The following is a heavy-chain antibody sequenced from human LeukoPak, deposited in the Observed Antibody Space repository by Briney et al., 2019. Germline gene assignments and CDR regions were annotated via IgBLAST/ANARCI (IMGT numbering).Heavy chain of an antibody. D-gene: IGHD3-22*01. CDR3: ARDYYYDSSGYYGY. V-gene: IGHV3-11*04. CDR2: ISSSGSTI. J-gene: IGHJ4*02. Sequence: PGGSLRLSCAASGFTFSDYYMGWIRQAPGKGLEWVSYISSSGSTIYYADSVKGRFTISRDNAKNSLYLQMNSLRAEDTAVYYCARDYYYDSSGYYGYWGQGTLVTVSS. CDR1: GFTFSDYY.